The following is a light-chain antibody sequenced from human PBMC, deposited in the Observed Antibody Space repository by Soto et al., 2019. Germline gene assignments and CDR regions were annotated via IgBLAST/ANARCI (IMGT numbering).Light chain of an antibody. V-gene: IGKV1-5*03. J-gene: IGKJ1*01. CDR3: QQYHIHST. CDR2: KAS. CDR1: ECINIW. Sequence: GDRVTITCRASECINIWLAWFQEKPGKAPKLLISKASTLESGVPSRFSGSGSGTEFTLTISSLQPDDFATYHCQQYHIHSTFGQGTKVEVK.